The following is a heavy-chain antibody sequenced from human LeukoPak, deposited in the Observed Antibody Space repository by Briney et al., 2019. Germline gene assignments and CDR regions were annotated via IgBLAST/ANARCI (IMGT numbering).Heavy chain of an antibody. CDR1: GGSISSSSYY. CDR2: INHSGST. D-gene: IGHD1-26*01. V-gene: IGHV4-39*07. J-gene: IGHJ3*02. Sequence: PSETLSLTCTVSGGSISSSSYYWGWIRQPPGKGLEWIGEINHSGSTNYNPSLKSRVTISVDTSKNQFSLKLSSVTAADTAVYYCAVGAGGDAFDIWGQGTMVTVSS. CDR3: AVGAGGDAFDI.